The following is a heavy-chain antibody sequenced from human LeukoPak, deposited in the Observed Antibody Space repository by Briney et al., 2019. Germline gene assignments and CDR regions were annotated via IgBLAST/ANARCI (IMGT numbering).Heavy chain of an antibody. CDR3: AKDRYGGNAYYFDY. D-gene: IGHD4-23*01. V-gene: IGHV3-74*01. Sequence: GGSLRLSCAASGFTFSSYWMHWVRQAPGKGLVWVSRINTDGSSTSYADSVKGRFTISRDNAKNTLYLQMNSLRAEDTAVYYCAKDRYGGNAYYFDYWGQGTLVTVSS. CDR1: GFTFSSYW. J-gene: IGHJ4*02. CDR2: INTDGSST.